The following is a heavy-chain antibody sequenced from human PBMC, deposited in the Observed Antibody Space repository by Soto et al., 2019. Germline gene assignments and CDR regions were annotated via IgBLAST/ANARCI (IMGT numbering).Heavy chain of an antibody. CDR3: AKDHDEDFGYDLDYFNY. CDR1: GFTFSGSA. D-gene: IGHD5-12*01. J-gene: IGHJ4*02. CDR2: IRSKANSYAT. V-gene: IGHV3-73*01. Sequence: PGGSLRLSCAASGFTFSGSAMHWVRQASGKGLEWVGRIRSKANSYATAYAASVKGRFTISRDNAKNSLYLEMNSLRSEDTALYFCAKDHDEDFGYDLDYFNYWGRGTLVTVAS.